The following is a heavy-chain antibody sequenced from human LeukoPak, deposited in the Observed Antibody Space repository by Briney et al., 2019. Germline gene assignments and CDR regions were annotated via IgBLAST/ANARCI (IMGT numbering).Heavy chain of an antibody. CDR2: INHSGST. CDR1: GGSFSGYY. V-gene: IGHV4-34*01. Sequence: SETLSLTCAVYGGSFSGYYWSWIRQPPGKGLEWIGEINHSGSTNYNPSLKSRVTISVDTSKNQFSLKLSSVTAADTAVYYCARGRSGYCSSTSCPAAYYYGSGRPVYFAYWGQGTLVTVSS. D-gene: IGHD2-2*03. CDR3: ARGRSGYCSSTSCPAAYYYGSGRPVYFAY. J-gene: IGHJ4*02.